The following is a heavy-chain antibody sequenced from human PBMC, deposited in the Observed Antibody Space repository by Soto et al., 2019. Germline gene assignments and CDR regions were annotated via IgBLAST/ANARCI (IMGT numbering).Heavy chain of an antibody. J-gene: IGHJ5*02. CDR2: IYYSGST. V-gene: IGHV4-39*01. Sequence: SETLSLTCTVSGGSIISSTHYWGWILQPPGKGLEWIGTIYYSGSTYYSPSLKSRVTISVDTSKNQFSLKLTSVTAADTAVYYCASQLGVVVVAAATRSGWFDPWGQGTLVTVSS. CDR1: GGSIISSTHY. D-gene: IGHD2-15*01. CDR3: ASQLGVVVVAAATRSGWFDP.